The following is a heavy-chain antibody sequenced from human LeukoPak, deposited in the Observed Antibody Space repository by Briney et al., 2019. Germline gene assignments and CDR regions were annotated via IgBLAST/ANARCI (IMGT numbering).Heavy chain of an antibody. Sequence: SETLSPTCTVSGGSISSSSYYWGWIRQPPGKGLEWIGSIYYSGSTYYNPSLKSRVTISVDTSKNQFSLKLSSVTAADTAVYYCARVPYYYYYMDVWGKGTTVTVSS. V-gene: IGHV4-39*07. CDR2: IYYSGST. CDR1: GGSISSSSYY. J-gene: IGHJ6*03. CDR3: ARVPYYYYYMDV.